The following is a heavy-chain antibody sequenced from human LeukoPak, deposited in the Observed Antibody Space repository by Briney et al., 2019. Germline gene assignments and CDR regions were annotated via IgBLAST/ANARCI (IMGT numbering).Heavy chain of an antibody. CDR3: ARGGLEPVDY. D-gene: IGHD1-14*01. Sequence: GGSLRLSCAASRFAFGTFWMHWVRHSPSKGLVWVSRINAEETTTKYADAVKGRFTISRDNAKNTLYLQMNRLRAEDTAVYYCARGGLEPVDYWGQGTLVTVSS. V-gene: IGHV3-74*01. CDR1: RFAFGTFW. J-gene: IGHJ4*02. CDR2: INAEETTT.